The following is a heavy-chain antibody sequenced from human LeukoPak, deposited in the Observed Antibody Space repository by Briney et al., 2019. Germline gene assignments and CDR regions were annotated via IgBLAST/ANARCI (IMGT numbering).Heavy chain of an antibody. D-gene: IGHD5-12*01. V-gene: IGHV3-15*07. Sequence: GGSLRLSCAASGFTFSNAWMNWVRQAPGKGLEWVGRIKSKTDGGTTDYAAPVKGRFTISRDDSKNTLYLQMNSLKTEDTAVYYCARFGGYDYYYYYGMDVWGQGTTVTVSS. J-gene: IGHJ6*02. CDR1: GFTFSNAW. CDR2: IKSKTDGGTT. CDR3: ARFGGYDYYYYYGMDV.